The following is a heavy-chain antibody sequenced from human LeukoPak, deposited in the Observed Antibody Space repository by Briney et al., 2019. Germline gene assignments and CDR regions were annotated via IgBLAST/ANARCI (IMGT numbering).Heavy chain of an antibody. CDR3: ARLRRNSDKSGFYYYYDY. CDR2: INTVASYI. J-gene: IGHJ4*02. Sequence: GGSLRLSCAASGLTFSSFSFNWVRQGPGKGLEWVSSINTVASYIYYADSVKGRFTISRENAKNSLYLQMNSLRAEDTGAYYCARLRRNSDKSGFYYYYDYWGQGTLVTVSS. V-gene: IGHV3-21*06. CDR1: GLTFSSFS. D-gene: IGHD3-22*01.